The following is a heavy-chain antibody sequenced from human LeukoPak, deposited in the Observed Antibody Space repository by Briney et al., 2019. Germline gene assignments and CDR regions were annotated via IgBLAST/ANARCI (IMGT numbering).Heavy chain of an antibody. V-gene: IGHV4-39*07. D-gene: IGHD6-13*01. CDR2: IYYSGST. CDR1: GGSISTDNCY. J-gene: IGHJ2*01. Sequence: SETLSLTCTVSGGSISTDNCYWGWIRQPPGKGLEWIGSIYYSGSTYYNPSLKSRVTISVDTSKNQFSLKLSSVTAADTAVYYCARLSIAAAPSPVRRRKAQLPPWYFDLWGRGTLVTVSS. CDR3: ARLSIAAAPSPVRRRKAQLPPWYFDL.